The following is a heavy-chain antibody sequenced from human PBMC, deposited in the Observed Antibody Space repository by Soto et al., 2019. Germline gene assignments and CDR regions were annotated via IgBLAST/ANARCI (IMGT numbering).Heavy chain of an antibody. Sequence: EVQLVESGGGLIQPGGSLRLSCAVSGFTVSNNYMSWVRQAPGKGLEGVSVIYSGGYTAYGDSVKGRFTISRDNSKNTLYLKTNPPGAADPAVFSCATQRGGGGYWGQGTLVTVSS. V-gene: IGHV3-53*01. CDR1: GFTVSNNY. J-gene: IGHJ4*02. CDR2: IYSGGYT. CDR3: ATQRGGGGY. D-gene: IGHD6-25*01.